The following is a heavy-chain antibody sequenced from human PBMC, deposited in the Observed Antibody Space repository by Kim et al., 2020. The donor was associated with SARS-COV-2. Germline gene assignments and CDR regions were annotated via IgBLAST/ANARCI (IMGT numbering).Heavy chain of an antibody. J-gene: IGHJ6*01. V-gene: IGHV3-30*03. CDR2: MSYDGTSR. CDR3: AREQGTKLNYNYYYGMDL. Sequence: GGSLRLSCAASGFTFGSYSFHWVRQAPGKGLEWVAVMSYDGTSRYYGDSAKGRFTISRDNLKDTVYLQMNSLRAEDTAVYYCAREQGTKLNYNYYYGMDLWGQGTTVTVSS. CDR1: GFTFGSYS.